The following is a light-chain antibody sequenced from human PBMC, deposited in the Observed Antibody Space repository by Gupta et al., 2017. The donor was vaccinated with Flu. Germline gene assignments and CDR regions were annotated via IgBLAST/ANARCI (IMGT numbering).Light chain of an antibody. J-gene: IGKJ3*01. CDR1: ESVSTN. CDR2: GAS. Sequence: EIVMTQSPATLSVSAGESATLSCRASESVSTNLAWYQQKPGQAPRLLIYGASTRATGIPARFSGSGSGTEFTLTISSLQSEDFAVYYCQQYNNWPPELTFGPGTKVDFK. CDR3: QQYNNWPPELT. V-gene: IGKV3-15*01.